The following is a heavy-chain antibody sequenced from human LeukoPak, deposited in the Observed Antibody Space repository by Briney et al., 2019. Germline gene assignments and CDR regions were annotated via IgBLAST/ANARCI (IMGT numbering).Heavy chain of an antibody. J-gene: IGHJ3*02. V-gene: IGHV1-2*02. CDR3: GRNRLGKAFDI. D-gene: IGHD7-27*01. CDR1: GYTFTGYY. Sequence: ASVKVSCKTSGYTFTGYYMHWVRQAPGQGLEWMGWINPNSGGTNYAQKFQGRVTMTRDTSISTAYMELNRLTFDDTAVYYCGRNRLGKAFDIWGQGTMVTISS. CDR2: INPNSGGT.